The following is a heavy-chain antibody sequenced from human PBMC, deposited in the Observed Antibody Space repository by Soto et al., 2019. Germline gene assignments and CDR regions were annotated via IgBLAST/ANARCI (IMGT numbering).Heavy chain of an antibody. D-gene: IGHD5-12*01. V-gene: IGHV4-31*03. CDR1: GGSISSGGYY. J-gene: IGHJ5*02. CDR2: IYYSGST. Sequence: QVQLQESGPGLVKLSQTLSLTCTVSGGSISSGGYYWSWIRQHPGKGLEWIGFIYYSGSTYYNPSLKSRLTIALDTSENQFSLKLSSVTAADTAVYYCARGGYNYRGLFDPWGQGTLVTVTS. CDR3: ARGGYNYRGLFDP.